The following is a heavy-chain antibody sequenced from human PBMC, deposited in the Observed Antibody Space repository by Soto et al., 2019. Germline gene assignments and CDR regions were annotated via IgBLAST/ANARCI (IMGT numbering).Heavy chain of an antibody. CDR1: EFNFGDYA. V-gene: IGHV3-49*03. J-gene: IGHJ4*02. CDR2: IRSKAYGGTT. CDR3: TRGETPTYYDFWSGDYFGY. Sequence: GRSLRLSYTASEFNFGDYAMSWFRQAPGKGLEWVGFIRSKAYGGTTEYAASVKGRFTISRDDSKSIAYLQMNSLKTEDTAVYYCTRGETPTYYDFWSGDYFGYWGQGTLVTVSS. D-gene: IGHD3-3*01.